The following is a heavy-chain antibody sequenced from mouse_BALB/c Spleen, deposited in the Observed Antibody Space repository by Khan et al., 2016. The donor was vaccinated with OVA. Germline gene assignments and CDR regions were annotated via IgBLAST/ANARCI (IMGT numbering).Heavy chain of an antibody. CDR1: GYTFTDHN. J-gene: IGHJ2*01. CDR2: ITPNNGGT. Sequence: VQLKESGPELVKPGASVKISCKASGYTFTDHNMDWVKQSHGKSLEWIGDITPNNGGTIYNQKFKGKATLTVDKSSSTAYMELRSLTSEDTAVYYCTRGGHGSPFDYWGQGTTLTVSS. V-gene: IGHV1-18*01. D-gene: IGHD1-1*01. CDR3: TRGGHGSPFDY.